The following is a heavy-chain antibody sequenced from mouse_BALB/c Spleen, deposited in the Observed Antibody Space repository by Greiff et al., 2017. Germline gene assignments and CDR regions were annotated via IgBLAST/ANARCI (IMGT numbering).Heavy chain of an antibody. CDR2: IWGGGST. CDR1: GFSLTDYG. V-gene: IGHV2-6-5*01. CDR3: AKQPGDPYYGNYVYAMDY. D-gene: IGHD2-10*01. Sequence: VQRVESGPGLVAPSQSLSITCTVSGFSLTDYGVSWIRQPPGKGLEWLGVIWGGGSTYYNSALKSRLSISKDNSKSQVFLKMNSLQTDDTAMYYCAKQPGDPYYGNYVYAMDYWGQGTSVTVSS. J-gene: IGHJ4*01.